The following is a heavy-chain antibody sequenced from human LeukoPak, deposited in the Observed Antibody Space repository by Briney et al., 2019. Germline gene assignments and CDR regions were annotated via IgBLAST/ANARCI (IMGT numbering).Heavy chain of an antibody. Sequence: PSETLSLTCTVSGGSTSSYCWSWIRQSPGKGLEWIGYISDSGRTKYNLFLDSRVAILRDTSKNQLSLQLTSVTAADTAVYYCARHFMDRVGYRDALDMWGQGTMVSVSS. CDR3: ARHFMDRVGYRDALDM. CDR2: ISDSGRT. J-gene: IGHJ3*02. D-gene: IGHD5-18*01. CDR1: GGSTSSYC. V-gene: IGHV4-59*08.